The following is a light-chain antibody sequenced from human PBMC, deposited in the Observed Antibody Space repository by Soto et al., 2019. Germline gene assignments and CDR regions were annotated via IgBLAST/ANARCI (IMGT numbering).Light chain of an antibody. Sequence: DIQMTQSPSSLSASVGDSVTITCRASQSISAYLNWYQQKPGKAPKLLIHAASRLQSGVPSRFSGGGSGTDFTLSISSLQPEDFAAYYCQQSYSTPRTFGQGTKLEIK. V-gene: IGKV1-39*01. J-gene: IGKJ2*01. CDR3: QQSYSTPRT. CDR1: QSISAY. CDR2: AAS.